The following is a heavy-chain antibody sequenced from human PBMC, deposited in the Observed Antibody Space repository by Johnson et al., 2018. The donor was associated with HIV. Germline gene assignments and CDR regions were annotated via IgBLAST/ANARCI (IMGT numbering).Heavy chain of an antibody. CDR2: IWFDGSSK. CDR3: AKVLSPRPWGDDAFDI. CDR1: GFTFSTYG. J-gene: IGHJ3*02. D-gene: IGHD7-27*01. Sequence: QVQLVESGGGVVQPGRSLRLSCAASGFTFSTYGMHWVRQAPDKGLEWVAFIWFDGSSKYYEDSVKGRFSISRDNSKNTLFLQMNSLRPEDTAVYYCAKVLSPRPWGDDAFDIWGQGTMVTVSS. V-gene: IGHV3-33*06.